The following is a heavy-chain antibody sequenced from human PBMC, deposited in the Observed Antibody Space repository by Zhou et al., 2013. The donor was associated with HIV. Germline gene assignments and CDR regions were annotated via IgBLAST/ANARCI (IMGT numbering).Heavy chain of an antibody. CDR1: GYTFTNYY. Sequence: QVQLVQSGAEVQKPGASVKVSCKASGYTFTNYYLHWVRQAPGQGLEWMGIINPFGGSTSYAQKFQGRVTITTDESTSTAYMELSSLRSEDTAVYYCARSTGAARSWFDPWGQGTLVTVSS. CDR3: ARSTGAARSWFDP. V-gene: IGHV1-46*01. CDR2: INPFGGST. D-gene: IGHD4-4*01. J-gene: IGHJ5*02.